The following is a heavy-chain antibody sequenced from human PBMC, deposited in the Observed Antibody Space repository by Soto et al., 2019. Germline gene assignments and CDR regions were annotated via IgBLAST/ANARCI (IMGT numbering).Heavy chain of an antibody. CDR3: ARVDGNSSGYSVDQPNAISFFDF. D-gene: IGHD5-18*01. Sequence: QVQLVQSGGEVKKPGASVNVSCKASGYTFTNNAISWVRQAPGQGLEWMGWINVHNGNTHYAQKFQGRVIMTTDTSTRTAYMELRSLISDDTAVYYCARVDGNSSGYSVDQPNAISFFDFWGQGALVTVSS. V-gene: IGHV1-18*01. J-gene: IGHJ4*02. CDR1: GYTFTNNA. CDR2: INVHNGNT.